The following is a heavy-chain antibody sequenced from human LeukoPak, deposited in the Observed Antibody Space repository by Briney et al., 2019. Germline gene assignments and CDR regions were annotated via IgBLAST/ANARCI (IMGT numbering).Heavy chain of an antibody. V-gene: IGHV3-33*08. CDR1: EFSFSDYY. D-gene: IGHD2-2*01. Sequence: PGGSLRLSCAASEFSFSDYYMSWVRQAPGKGLEWVAVIWHDGTKKFYADSVKGRFTVSRDNSRNTLFLQMNSLRVEDTAIYHCVSRPPNAVVGPLDYWGQGTLVTVSS. CDR2: IWHDGTKK. J-gene: IGHJ4*02. CDR3: VSRPPNAVVGPLDY.